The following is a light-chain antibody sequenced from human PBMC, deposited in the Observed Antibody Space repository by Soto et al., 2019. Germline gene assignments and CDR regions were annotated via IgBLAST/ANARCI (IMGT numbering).Light chain of an antibody. Sequence: EIVLTQSPATMSLSPGDRATLCCRASQSVSSYLAWYQQKPGQAPRLLIYDASNRATGIPVRFSGSGSGTDFTLTVSSLEPEDFAGYYCQQRSNWPLTFGGGTKVEIK. J-gene: IGKJ4*01. V-gene: IGKV3-11*01. CDR2: DAS. CDR1: QSVSSY. CDR3: QQRSNWPLT.